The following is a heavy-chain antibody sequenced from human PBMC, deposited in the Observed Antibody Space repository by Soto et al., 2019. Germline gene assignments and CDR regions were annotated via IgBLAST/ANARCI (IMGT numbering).Heavy chain of an antibody. CDR2: INAGNGNT. CDR3: ARDGSSSWYLDAFDI. D-gene: IGHD6-13*01. J-gene: IGHJ3*02. CDR1: GYTFTSYA. Sequence: ASVKVSCKASGYTFTSYAMHWVRQAPGQRLEWMGWINAGNGNTKYSLKFQGRVTITRDTSASTAYMELSSLRSEDTAVYYCARDGSSSWYLDAFDIWGQGTMVTVSS. V-gene: IGHV1-3*01.